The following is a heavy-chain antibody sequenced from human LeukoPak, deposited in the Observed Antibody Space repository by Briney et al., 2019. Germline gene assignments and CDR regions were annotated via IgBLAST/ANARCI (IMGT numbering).Heavy chain of an antibody. CDR3: ASIYYYDSAPIDP. D-gene: IGHD3-22*01. CDR2: IYTSGST. J-gene: IGHJ5*02. V-gene: IGHV4-61*02. CDR1: GGSISSGNYY. Sequence: PSETLSLTCTVSGGSISSGNYYWTWIRQPAGKGLELIGRIYTSGSTSYNPSLKSRVTISVDTSMNQFSLKLSSVTAADTAVYYCASIYYYDSAPIDPWGQGTLVTVSS.